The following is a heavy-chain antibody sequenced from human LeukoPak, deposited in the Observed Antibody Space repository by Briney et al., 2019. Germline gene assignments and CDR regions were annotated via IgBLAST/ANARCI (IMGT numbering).Heavy chain of an antibody. V-gene: IGHV3-30*02. CDR2: MTYDGSKR. Sequence: PGGSLRLSCVVSGFTFSSYGMHWVRQAPGKGLEWVAFMTYDGSKRPYADSVKGRFTISRDNSKNTLDLQMDGLRPEDTAVYYCAKNRRIFGRTLQRHYMDVWGKGTTVAVSS. CDR3: AKNRRIFGRTLQRHYMDV. D-gene: IGHD3-3*01. J-gene: IGHJ6*03. CDR1: GFTFSSYG.